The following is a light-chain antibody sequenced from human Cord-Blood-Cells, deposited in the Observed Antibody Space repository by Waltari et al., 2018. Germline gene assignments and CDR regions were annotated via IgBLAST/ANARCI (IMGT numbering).Light chain of an antibody. CDR3: NSRDSSGNHWV. CDR1: SLRSYY. Sequence: SSELTQAPAVSVALGQTVRITSQGDSLRSYYASWYQQKPGQAPVLVIYGKNNRPSGIPDRFSGSSSGNTASLTITGAQAEDEADYYCNSRDSSGNHWVFGGGTKLTVL. J-gene: IGLJ3*02. CDR2: GKN. V-gene: IGLV3-19*01.